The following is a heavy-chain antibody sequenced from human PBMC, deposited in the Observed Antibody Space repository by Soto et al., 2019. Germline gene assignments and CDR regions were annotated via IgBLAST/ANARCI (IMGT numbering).Heavy chain of an antibody. CDR2: IYKSATT. V-gene: IGHV4-30-4*01. CDR1: GDSISNLDYF. J-gene: IGHJ4*02. Sequence: PSENLSLTCSVSGDSISNLDYFWAWIRQPPGQALEYIGYIYKSATTYYNPSFESRVAISVDPSKSQFSLNVTSVTAADTAVYFCVRWRYCLTPRSFPNRFASWGQGPFVT. CDR3: VRWRYCLTPRSFPNRFAS. D-gene: IGHD2-15*01.